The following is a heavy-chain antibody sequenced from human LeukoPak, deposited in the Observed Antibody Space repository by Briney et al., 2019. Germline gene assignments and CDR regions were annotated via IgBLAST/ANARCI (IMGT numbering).Heavy chain of an antibody. CDR3: ARLFWSGYSNVNLFDP. V-gene: IGHV4-38-2*02. CDR1: GYSLSSVYY. CDR2: IYHSGST. J-gene: IGHJ5*02. Sequence: ERLSLTCILSGYSLSSVYYWGWIRQPPGKGRGWIGSIYHSGSTYYKPSLKSRVTISVDTSKNQSSLKLSSVTAADTAVYYCARLFWSGYSNVNLFDPWGQGTLVTVSS. D-gene: IGHD3-3*01.